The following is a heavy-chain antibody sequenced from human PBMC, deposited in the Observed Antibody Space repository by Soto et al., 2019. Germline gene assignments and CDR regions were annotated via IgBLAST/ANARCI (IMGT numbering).Heavy chain of an antibody. CDR3: AKAVSESIRYFDF. J-gene: IGHJ4*02. D-gene: IGHD1-26*01. V-gene: IGHV3-23*01. Sequence: EVQLLESGGGLVQPGGSLRLSCAASGFTFSTYSMTWVRQAPGQGLEWVSLISGSGVTTYYAESVNGRFTISRDNSNNILFLQMNILRAEDTAVYFCAKAVSESIRYFDFWGRGTLVPVSS. CDR2: ISGSGVTT. CDR1: GFTFSTYS.